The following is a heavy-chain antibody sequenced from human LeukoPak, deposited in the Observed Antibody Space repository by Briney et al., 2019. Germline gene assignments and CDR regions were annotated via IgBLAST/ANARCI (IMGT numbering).Heavy chain of an antibody. Sequence: ASVKVSSKASGYTFTDYYMHWVRRAPGQGLEWMGRINPNSGGSNYAQEFQGRVTMTRDTSISTAYMELNRLRSDDTAVYYCARVGYYESSGYYEYWGQGTLVTVSS. CDR1: GYTFTDYY. CDR2: INPNSGGS. V-gene: IGHV1-2*06. D-gene: IGHD3-22*01. CDR3: ARVGYYESSGYYEY. J-gene: IGHJ4*02.